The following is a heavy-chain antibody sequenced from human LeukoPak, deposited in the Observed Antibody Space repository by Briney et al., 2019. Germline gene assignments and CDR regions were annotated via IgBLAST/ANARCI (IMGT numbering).Heavy chain of an antibody. J-gene: IGHJ1*01. CDR3: ARNDFWSGYSLTPDD. CDR2: ISSSGSTI. Sequence: GGSLRLSCAASGFTFSDYYMSWIRQAPGKGLEWVSYISSSGSTIYYADSVKGRFTISRDNSKTTLYLQMNSLRAEDTAVYYCARNDFWSGYSLTPDDWGQGILVTVSS. V-gene: IGHV3-11*01. CDR1: GFTFSDYY. D-gene: IGHD3-3*01.